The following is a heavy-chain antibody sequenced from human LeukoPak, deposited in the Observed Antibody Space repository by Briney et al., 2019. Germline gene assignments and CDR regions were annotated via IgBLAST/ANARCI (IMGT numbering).Heavy chain of an antibody. CDR2: ISETSGYI. Sequence: GGSLRLSCAASGFTFSTYEMNWVRQAPGKGLEWVSSISETSGYIYYADSVTGRFTISRDNAKNSLSLQMDSLRAEDTAVYYCARLRSAQLRYFDFDSWGQGTLVTVSS. D-gene: IGHD3-9*01. V-gene: IGHV3-21*01. CDR3: ARLRSAQLRYFDFDS. J-gene: IGHJ4*02. CDR1: GFTFSTYE.